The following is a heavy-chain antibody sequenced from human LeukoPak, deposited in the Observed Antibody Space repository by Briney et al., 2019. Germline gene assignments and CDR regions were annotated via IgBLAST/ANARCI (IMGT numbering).Heavy chain of an antibody. CDR2: IDYSGST. V-gene: IGHV4-59*02. Sequence: SETLSLTCTVSGGSVSTYYWSWIRQPPGKALEWIGYIDYSGSTNYNPSLESRVTISVNTAKSQFSLRLNSVAAADTAVYYCARTSYYGSGLEFWGQGTLVMVSS. CDR1: GGSVSTYY. CDR3: ARTSYYGSGLEF. D-gene: IGHD3-10*01. J-gene: IGHJ4*02.